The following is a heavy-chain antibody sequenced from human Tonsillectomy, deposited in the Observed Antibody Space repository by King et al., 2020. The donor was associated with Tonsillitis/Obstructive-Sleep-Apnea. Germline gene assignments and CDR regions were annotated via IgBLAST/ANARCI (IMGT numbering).Heavy chain of an antibody. CDR1: GYSFTNYW. V-gene: IGHV5-10-1*03. CDR3: ARLQYSSGWYADY. CDR2: IDPSDSYT. D-gene: IGHD6-19*01. Sequence: QLVQSGAEVKKPGESLRISRKGSGYSFTNYWINWVRQVPGKGLEWMGRIDPSDSYTNYSPSFQGHVTISADKSISTAYLQWSSLKASDTAMYYCARLQYSSGWYADYWGQGTLVTVSS. J-gene: IGHJ4*02.